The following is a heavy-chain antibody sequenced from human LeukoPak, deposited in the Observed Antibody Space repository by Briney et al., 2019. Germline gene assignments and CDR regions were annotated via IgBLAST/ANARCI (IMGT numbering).Heavy chain of an antibody. V-gene: IGHV3-48*03. Sequence: GGSLRLSCAASGFTFSSYEMNWVRQAPGKGLEWVSYISSSGSTIYYADSVKGRFTISRDNAKNSLYLQMNSLRAEDTAVYYCAKSEGSSWISGYWGQGTLVTVSS. CDR2: ISSSGSTI. D-gene: IGHD6-13*01. J-gene: IGHJ4*02. CDR3: AKSEGSSWISGY. CDR1: GFTFSSYE.